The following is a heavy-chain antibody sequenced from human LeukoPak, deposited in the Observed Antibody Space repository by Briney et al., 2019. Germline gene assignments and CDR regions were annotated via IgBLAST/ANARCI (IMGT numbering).Heavy chain of an antibody. CDR2: ISSSSSTYI. V-gene: IGHV3-21*01. Sequence: GGSLRLSCAASGVTFSSYSMNWVRKAPPKGLEWVSFISSSSSTYIHYADSLKGRFTISRDNAKNSLFLQMNSLRAEDTAVYYCERKGATTSGSHFDLWGQGQLVTVSS. J-gene: IGHJ4*02. D-gene: IGHD3-16*01. CDR3: ERKGATTSGSHFDL. CDR1: GVTFSSYS.